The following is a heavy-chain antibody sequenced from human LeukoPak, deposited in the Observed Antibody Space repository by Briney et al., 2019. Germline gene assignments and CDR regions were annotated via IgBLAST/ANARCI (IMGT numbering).Heavy chain of an antibody. CDR2: ISAYNGNT. J-gene: IGHJ6*03. CDR1: GYTFTSYG. Sequence: ASVKVSCKASGYTFTSYGISWVRQAPGQGLEWMGWISAYNGNTNYAQKLQGRVTMTTDTSTSTAYMELRSLRSEDTAVYYCARALRGHYYYYMDVWGKGTTVTISS. V-gene: IGHV1-18*01. CDR3: ARALRGHYYYYMDV. D-gene: IGHD3-10*01.